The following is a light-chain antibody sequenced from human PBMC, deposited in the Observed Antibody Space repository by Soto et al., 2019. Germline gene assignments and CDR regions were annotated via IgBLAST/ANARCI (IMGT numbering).Light chain of an antibody. CDR1: SSDVGAYNY. Sequence: QSVLTQPASVSGSPGQSIAVSCTGTSSDVGAYNYVSWYQHHPGKVPKLIIYDVNNRPSGVSDRFSGSKSGDTASLTISGLQPEDEADYYSSSFTNSGNYVFGSGTKVTVL. CDR3: SSFTNSGNYV. J-gene: IGLJ1*01. V-gene: IGLV2-14*03. CDR2: DVN.